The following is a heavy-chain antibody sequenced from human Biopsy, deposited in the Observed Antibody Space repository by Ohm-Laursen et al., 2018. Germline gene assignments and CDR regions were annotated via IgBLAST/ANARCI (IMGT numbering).Heavy chain of an antibody. CDR1: GGTFSNYG. J-gene: IGHJ3*01. D-gene: IGHD3-22*01. CDR3: ATDMGGREIPNYYAFDL. Sequence: GASVKVSCKAPGGTFSNYGVNWVRQAPGQGLEWLGGNIPILGTGNYAQKFQDRVTVAADTSTSTATMELRSLRSDDTAVYFCATDMGGREIPNYYAFDLWGQGTKVTVSS. V-gene: IGHV1-69*06. CDR2: NIPILGTG.